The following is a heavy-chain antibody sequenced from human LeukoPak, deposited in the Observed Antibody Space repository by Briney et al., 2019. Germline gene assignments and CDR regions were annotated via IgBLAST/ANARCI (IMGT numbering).Heavy chain of an antibody. D-gene: IGHD3-22*01. CDR1: GFTFSSYA. J-gene: IGHJ4*02. CDR3: AKAPTKITMIVADY. Sequence: QPGGSLRLSCAASGFTFSSYAMSWVRQAPGMGLEWVSGISGSGGSTYYADSVKGRFTISRDNSKNTLYLQMNSLRAEDTAVYYCAKAPTKITMIVADYWGQGTLVTASS. V-gene: IGHV3-23*01. CDR2: ISGSGGST.